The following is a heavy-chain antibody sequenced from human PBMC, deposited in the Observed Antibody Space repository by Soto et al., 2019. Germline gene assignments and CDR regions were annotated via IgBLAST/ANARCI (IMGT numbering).Heavy chain of an antibody. Sequence: EVKLVESGGGLVQPGGSLRLSCAASGFTVSSNYMSWVRQAPGKGLEWVSVIYGGGNTYYTDSVKGRFTISRDTSKNTLYLQMNSLRAEDTAAYYCARDGSYSGIDYWGQGTLVTVSS. CDR2: IYGGGNT. CDR3: ARDGSYSGIDY. V-gene: IGHV3-66*01. J-gene: IGHJ4*02. D-gene: IGHD1-26*01. CDR1: GFTVSSNY.